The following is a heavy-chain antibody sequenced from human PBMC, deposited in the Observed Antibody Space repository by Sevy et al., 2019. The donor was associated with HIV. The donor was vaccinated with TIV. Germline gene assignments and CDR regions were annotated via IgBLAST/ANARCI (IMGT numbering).Heavy chain of an antibody. Sequence: GGSLRLSCAASGFTFSSYVMSWVRQAPGEGLEWVSGISGSGESTFYADSVKGRFTISRDNSKNTLYLQMNSLRAEDTAVYYCAKDSSVGVTPYVFDIRGQGTMVTVSS. CDR3: AKDSSVGVTPYVFDI. J-gene: IGHJ3*02. D-gene: IGHD1-26*01. V-gene: IGHV3-23*01. CDR2: ISGSGEST. CDR1: GFTFSSYV.